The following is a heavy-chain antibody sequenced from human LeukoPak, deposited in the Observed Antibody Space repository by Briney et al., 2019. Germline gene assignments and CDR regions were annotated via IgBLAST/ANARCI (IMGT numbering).Heavy chain of an antibody. D-gene: IGHD5-12*01. CDR1: GGTFSSYT. CDR2: IIPILGIA. Sequence: GASVKVSCKASGGTFSSYTISWVRQAPGQGLEWMGRIIPILGIANYARKFQGRVTITADKSTSTAYMELSSLRSEDTAVYYCARGYSGYDFGYWGQGTLVTVSS. V-gene: IGHV1-69*02. J-gene: IGHJ4*02. CDR3: ARGYSGYDFGY.